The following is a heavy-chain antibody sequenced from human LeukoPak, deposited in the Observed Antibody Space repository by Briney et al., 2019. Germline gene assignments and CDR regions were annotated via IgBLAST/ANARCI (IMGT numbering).Heavy chain of an antibody. D-gene: IGHD6-13*01. V-gene: IGHV4-59*01. CDR2: IYYSGST. Sequence: SSETLSLTCTVSGGSISSYYWSWIRQPPGKGLEWIGYIYYSGSTNYNPSLKSRVTISVDTSKKQFSLKLSSVTAADTAVYYCARDQIPAAGRGALDIWGQGTMVTLSS. CDR3: ARDQIPAAGRGALDI. CDR1: GGSISSYY. J-gene: IGHJ3*02.